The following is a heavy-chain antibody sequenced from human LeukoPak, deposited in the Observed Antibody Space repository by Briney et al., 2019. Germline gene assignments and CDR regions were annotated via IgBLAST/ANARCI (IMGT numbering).Heavy chain of an antibody. CDR1: GGTFSSYA. CDR3: ARGPIVVVPAAIRSYFQH. J-gene: IGHJ1*01. V-gene: IGHV1-69*13. D-gene: IGHD2-2*02. Sequence: SVKVSCKASGGTFSSYAISWVRQAPGQGLEWMGGIIPIFGTANYAQKFQGRVTITADESTSTAYMELSSLRSEDTAVYYCARGPIVVVPAAIRSYFQHWGQGTLVTVSS. CDR2: IIPIFGTA.